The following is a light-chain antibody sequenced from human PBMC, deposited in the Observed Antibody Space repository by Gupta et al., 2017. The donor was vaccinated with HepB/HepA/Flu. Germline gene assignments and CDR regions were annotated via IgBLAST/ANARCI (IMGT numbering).Light chain of an antibody. J-gene: IGKJ1*01. V-gene: IGKV3-20*01. CDR2: GAS. Sequence: IVLTQSPGTLSLSPRERATLSCRASESVSSSYLAWYQQKPGQAPRLLIYGASSRATGIPDRFSGSGSGTDFTLTISRLEPEDFAVYYCQQYGSSPLTFGQGTKVDIK. CDR3: QQYGSSPLT. CDR1: ESVSSSY.